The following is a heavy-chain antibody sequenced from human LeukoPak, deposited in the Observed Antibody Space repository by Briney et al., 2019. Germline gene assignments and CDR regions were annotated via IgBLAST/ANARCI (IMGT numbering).Heavy chain of an antibody. D-gene: IGHD5-18*01. CDR1: GGTFSSYA. Sequence: SVKVSCKASGGTFSSYAISWMRQAPGQGLEWMGRIIPILGIANYAQKFQGRVTITADKSTSTAYMGLSSLRSEDPAVYYCAREQYSYGYADYWGQGTLVTVSS. J-gene: IGHJ4*02. V-gene: IGHV1-69*04. CDR3: AREQYSYGYADY. CDR2: IIPILGIA.